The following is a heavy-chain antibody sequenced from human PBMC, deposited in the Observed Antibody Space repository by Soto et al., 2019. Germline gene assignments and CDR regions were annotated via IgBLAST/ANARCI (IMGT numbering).Heavy chain of an antibody. D-gene: IGHD4-17*01. CDR1: GFTFSSYW. CDR3: AREGHDSGDRYFDY. V-gene: IGHV3-74*01. Sequence: GGSLRLSCAASGFTFSSYWMHWVRQVPGKGLLWLSRIKSDGSDISYADSVKGRFTISRDNAKNTLYLQMNSLRAEDTAEYYCAREGHDSGDRYFDYWGQGTLVTVSS. J-gene: IGHJ4*02. CDR2: IKSDGSDI.